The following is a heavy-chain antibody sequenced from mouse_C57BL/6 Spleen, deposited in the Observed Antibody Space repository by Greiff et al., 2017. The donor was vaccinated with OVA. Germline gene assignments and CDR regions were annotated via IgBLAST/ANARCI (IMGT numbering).Heavy chain of an antibody. D-gene: IGHD1-1*01. CDR3: AREEIITTEWGDY. CDR2: IYPRDGST. V-gene: IGHV1-78*01. J-gene: IGHJ4*01. Sequence: VQLQQSDAELVKPGASVTISCKVSGYTFTDHTIHWMKQRPEQGLEWIGYIYPRDGSTKYNEKFKGKATLTADKSSSTAYMQLNSLTSEDSAVYVCAREEIITTEWGDYWGQGTSVTVSS. CDR1: GYTFTDHT.